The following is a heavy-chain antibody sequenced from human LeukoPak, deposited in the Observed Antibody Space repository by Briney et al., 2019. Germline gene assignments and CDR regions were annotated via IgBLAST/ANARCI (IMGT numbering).Heavy chain of an antibody. CDR2: ISSSGSTI. J-gene: IGHJ6*02. CDR3: ARSSPTDYYDSRVYYYYYGMDV. D-gene: IGHD3-22*01. V-gene: IGHV3-48*04. CDR1: GFTFSSYA. Sequence: GGSLRLSCAASGFTFSSYAMSWVRQAPGKGLEWVSYISSSGSTIYYADSVKGRFTISRDNAKNSLYLQMNSLRAEDTAVYYCARSSPTDYYDSRVYYYYYGMDVWGQGTTVTVSS.